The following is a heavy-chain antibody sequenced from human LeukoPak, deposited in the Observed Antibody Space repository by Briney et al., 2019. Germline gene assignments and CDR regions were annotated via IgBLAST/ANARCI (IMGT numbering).Heavy chain of an antibody. CDR1: GFTFSSYA. Sequence: GGSLRLSCAASGFTFSSYAMSWVRQAPGKGLEWVSAISGSGGSTYYADSVKGRFTISRDNSKSTLYLQMNSLRAEDAAVYYCAKIPQQLVLGYFDYWGQGTLVTVSS. V-gene: IGHV3-23*01. D-gene: IGHD6-13*01. CDR2: ISGSGGST. J-gene: IGHJ4*02. CDR3: AKIPQQLVLGYFDY.